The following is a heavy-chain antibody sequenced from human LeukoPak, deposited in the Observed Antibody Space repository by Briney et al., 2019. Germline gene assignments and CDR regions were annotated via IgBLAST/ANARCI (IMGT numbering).Heavy chain of an antibody. CDR3: ARDREPIVGATFDY. Sequence: GASVKVSCKASGYTFTSYDINWVRQATGQGLEWMGWMNPNSGNTGYAQKFQGRVTMTRNTSISTAYMKLSSLRSEDTAVYYCARDREPIVGATFDYWGQGTLVTVSS. CDR2: MNPNSGNT. D-gene: IGHD1-26*01. J-gene: IGHJ4*02. V-gene: IGHV1-8*01. CDR1: GYTFTSYD.